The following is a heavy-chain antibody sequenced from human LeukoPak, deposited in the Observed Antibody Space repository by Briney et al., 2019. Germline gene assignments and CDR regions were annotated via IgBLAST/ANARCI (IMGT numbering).Heavy chain of an antibody. D-gene: IGHD6-6*01. Sequence: ASVKISCKASGYSFNSYYLNWVRQAPGQGLEWMGKIDPGGDYTKYAQKFQGGITMTRDTSTSTVYMELSKMRSDDTAVYYCARGGSRSSLGGYGYWGQGTLVTVSS. CDR2: IDPGGDYT. J-gene: IGHJ4*02. V-gene: IGHV1-46*02. CDR3: ARGGSRSSLGGYGY. CDR1: GYSFNSYY.